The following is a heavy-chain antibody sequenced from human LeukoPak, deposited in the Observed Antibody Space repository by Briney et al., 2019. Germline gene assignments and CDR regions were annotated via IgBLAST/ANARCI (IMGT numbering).Heavy chain of an antibody. D-gene: IGHD5-18*01. CDR3: ARAGYSYGYGYYYMDV. CDR2: INHSGST. V-gene: IGHV4-34*01. J-gene: IGHJ6*03. CDR1: GGSFSGYY. Sequence: SETLSLTCAVYGGSFSGYYWSWFRQPRGKGLEWIGEINHSGSTNYNPSLKSRVTISVDTSKNQFSLKLSSVTAADTAVYYCARAGYSYGYGYYYMDVWGKGTTVTVSS.